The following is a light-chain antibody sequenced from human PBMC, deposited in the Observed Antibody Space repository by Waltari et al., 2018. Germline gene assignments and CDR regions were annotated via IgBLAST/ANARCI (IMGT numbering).Light chain of an antibody. J-gene: IGLJ2*01. Sequence: SYDLTQPLSVSVALGQAARITCTENNLGNKNVHGYQRKPGQAPGLVMYRDSNRPSGIPERFSGSNSGNTATLTITRAQAGDEADYYCQTWDSNIVVFGGGTKLTVV. CDR1: NLGNKN. CDR3: QTWDSNIVV. V-gene: IGLV3-9*01. CDR2: RDS.